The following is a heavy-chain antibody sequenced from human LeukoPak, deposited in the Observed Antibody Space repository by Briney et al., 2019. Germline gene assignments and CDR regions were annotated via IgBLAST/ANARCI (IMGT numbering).Heavy chain of an antibody. D-gene: IGHD3-22*01. V-gene: IGHV4-34*01. CDR2: INHSGST. CDR1: GGSFGGYY. J-gene: IGHJ2*01. CDR3: ARARYYDSSGYQVWYFDL. Sequence: SETLSLTCAVYGGSFGGYYWSWIRQPPGKGLEWIGEINHSGSTNYNPSLKSRVTISVDTSKNQFSLKLSSVTAADTAVYYCARARYYDSSGYQVWYFDLWGRGTLVTVSS.